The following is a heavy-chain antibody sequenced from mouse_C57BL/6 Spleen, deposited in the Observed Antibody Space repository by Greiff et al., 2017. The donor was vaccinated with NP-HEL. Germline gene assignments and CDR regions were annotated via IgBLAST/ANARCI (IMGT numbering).Heavy chain of an antibody. CDR1: GYAFTNYL. CDR3: AREGLGRYWYFDV. J-gene: IGHJ1*03. V-gene: IGHV1-54*01. CDR2: INPGSGGT. Sequence: QVQLQQSGAELVRPGTSVKVSCKASGYAFTNYLIEWVKQRPGQGLEWIGVINPGSGGTNYNEKLKGKATLTADKSYSTAYMQLSSLTSEDSAFYFCAREGLGRYWYFDVWGTGTTVTVSS. D-gene: IGHD4-1*01.